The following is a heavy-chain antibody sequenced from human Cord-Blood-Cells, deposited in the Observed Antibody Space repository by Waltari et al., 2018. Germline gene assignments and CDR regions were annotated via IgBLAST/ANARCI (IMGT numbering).Heavy chain of an antibody. CDR2: TYYRSKWYN. V-gene: IGHV6-1*01. Sequence: QVQLQQSGPGLVKPSQTLSLTCAISGDSVSSNSAAWNWIRQSPSRGLEWLGRTYYRSKWYNDYAVSVKSQITINPDTSKNQFSLQLNSVTPEDTAVYYCAREPFYSSSWYDRTNWFDPWGQGTLVTVSS. CDR3: AREPFYSSSWYDRTNWFDP. J-gene: IGHJ5*02. D-gene: IGHD6-13*01. CDR1: GDSVSSNSAA.